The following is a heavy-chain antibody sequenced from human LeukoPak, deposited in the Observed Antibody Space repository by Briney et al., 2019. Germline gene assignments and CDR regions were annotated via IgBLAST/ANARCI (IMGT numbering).Heavy chain of an antibody. CDR3: TVPGSSGWSY. J-gene: IGHJ4*02. D-gene: IGHD6-19*01. V-gene: IGHV1-8*01. CDR1: GYTFTNYD. CDR2: MNPNSGSS. Sequence: ASVKVSCKASGYTFTNYDINWVRQATGQGLEWMGYMNPNSGSSAYAQKFQGRVTIITDASISTAYMELSGLRSEDTAVYYCTVPGSSGWSYWGQGTLVTVSS.